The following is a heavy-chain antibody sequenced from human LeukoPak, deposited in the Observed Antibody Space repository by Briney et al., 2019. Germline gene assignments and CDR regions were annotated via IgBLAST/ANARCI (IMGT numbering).Heavy chain of an antibody. J-gene: IGHJ6*02. Sequence: SETLSLTCTVSGGSISSYYRSWIRQPAGKGLEWIGRIYTSGSTNYNPSLKSRVTISVDTSKNQFSLKLSSVTAADTAVYYCARDKAGSSWYRPHYYYGMDVWGQGTTVTVSS. V-gene: IGHV4-4*07. CDR3: ARDKAGSSWYRPHYYYGMDV. D-gene: IGHD6-13*01. CDR2: IYTSGST. CDR1: GGSISSYY.